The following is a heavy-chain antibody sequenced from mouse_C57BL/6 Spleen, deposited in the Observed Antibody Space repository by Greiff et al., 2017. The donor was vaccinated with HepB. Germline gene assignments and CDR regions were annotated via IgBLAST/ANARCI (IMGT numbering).Heavy chain of an antibody. V-gene: IGHV14-3*01. CDR1: GFNIKNTY. CDR3: APYSSASRYPFAY. Sequence: VQLQQSVAELVRPGASVKLSCTASGFNIKNTYMHWVKQRPEQGLEWIGRIDPANGNTKYAPKFQGKATITADTSSNTAYLQLSSLTSEDTSIYSCAPYSSASRYPFAYWGQVTLVTVSA. CDR2: IDPANGNT. J-gene: IGHJ3*01. D-gene: IGHD1-1*01.